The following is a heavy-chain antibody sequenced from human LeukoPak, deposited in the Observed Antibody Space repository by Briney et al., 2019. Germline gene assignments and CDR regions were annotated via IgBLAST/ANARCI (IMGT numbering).Heavy chain of an antibody. CDR1: GYRFTNYW. Sequence: GESLKISCKGSGYRFTNYWIGWVRQMPGKGLEWMGIIYPGDSETRYRPSFQGQGTISVDKSISTAYLQWSSLKASDTAMYYCARSYGDYGDWGQGTLVTVSS. J-gene: IGHJ4*02. V-gene: IGHV5-51*01. D-gene: IGHD4-17*01. CDR3: ARSYGDYGD. CDR2: IYPGDSET.